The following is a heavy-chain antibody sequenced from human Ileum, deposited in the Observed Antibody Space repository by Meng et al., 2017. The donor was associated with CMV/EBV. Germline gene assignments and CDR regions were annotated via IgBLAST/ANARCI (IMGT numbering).Heavy chain of an antibody. V-gene: IGHV3-7*01. Sequence: GESLKISCAASGFTFRTYWMSWVRQAPGKGLERVASIKQDGSEKNYVDSVKGRFTISRDNAKNSLYLQMNSLRVEDTAVYFCARASNYDRDYWGQGTLVTVSS. D-gene: IGHD1-26*01. CDR3: ARASNYDRDY. CDR2: IKQDGSEK. J-gene: IGHJ4*02. CDR1: GFTFRTYW.